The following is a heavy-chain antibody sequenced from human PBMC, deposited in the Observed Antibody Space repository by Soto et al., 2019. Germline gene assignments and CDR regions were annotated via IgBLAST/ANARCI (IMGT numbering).Heavy chain of an antibody. CDR3: ARDFRWLQLGYGMDV. V-gene: IGHV1-69*01. D-gene: IGHD5-12*01. CDR2: IIPIFGTA. Sequence: QVQLVQSGAEVKKPGSSVKVSCKASGGTFSSYAISWVRQAPGQGLEWMGGIIPIFGTANYEQKCQGRVTITADESTIKAYIELSSLRSEDKAVYYCARDFRWLQLGYGMDVWGQGTTVTGSS. CDR1: GGTFSSYA. J-gene: IGHJ6*02.